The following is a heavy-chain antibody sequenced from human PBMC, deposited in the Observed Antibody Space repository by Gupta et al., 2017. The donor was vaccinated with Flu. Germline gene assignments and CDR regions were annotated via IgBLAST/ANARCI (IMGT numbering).Heavy chain of an antibody. D-gene: IGHD4-17*01. Sequence: LRRSCAASGFTFSGSYLQWVRQAPGKGLVWVSRINPDGSSTTYADSVQGRFTISRDNAKNTLYLQMNSLGADDTGVYYCATVTTGCWGQGTLVTVSS. J-gene: IGHJ4*02. CDR1: GFTFSGSY. V-gene: IGHV3-74*03. CDR3: ATVTTGC. CDR2: INPDGSST.